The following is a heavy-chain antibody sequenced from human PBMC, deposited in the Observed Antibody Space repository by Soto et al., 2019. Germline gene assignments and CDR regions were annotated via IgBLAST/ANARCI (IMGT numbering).Heavy chain of an antibody. CDR3: ARVYSRGQNRYSSSWYGYYGMDV. J-gene: IGHJ6*02. CDR1: GYTFTGYY. D-gene: IGHD6-13*01. CDR2: INPNSGGT. V-gene: IGHV1-2*02. Sequence: GASVKVSCKASGYTFTGYYMHWVRQAPGQGLEWMGWINPNSGGTNYAQKFQGRVTMTRDTSISTAYMELSRLRSGDTAVYYCARVYSRGQNRYSSSWYGYYGMDVWGQGTTVTVSS.